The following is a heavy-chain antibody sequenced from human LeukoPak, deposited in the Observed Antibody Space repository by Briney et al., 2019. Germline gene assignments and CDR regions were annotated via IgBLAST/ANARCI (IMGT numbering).Heavy chain of an antibody. J-gene: IGHJ4*02. D-gene: IGHD6-13*01. Sequence: GGSLRLSCAASGFTFSSYAMSWVRQAPGKGLEWVSAISGSGGSTYYADSVKGRFTIPRDNSKNTLYLQMNSLRAEDTAVYYCAKVTRIAAASPLDYWGQGTLVTVSS. CDR3: AKVTRIAAASPLDY. V-gene: IGHV3-23*01. CDR1: GFTFSSYA. CDR2: ISGSGGST.